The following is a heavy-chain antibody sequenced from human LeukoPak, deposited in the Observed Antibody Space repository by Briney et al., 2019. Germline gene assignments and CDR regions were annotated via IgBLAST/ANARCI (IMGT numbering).Heavy chain of an antibody. CDR2: ISSSSSYI. D-gene: IGHD6-19*01. CDR1: GFSFDNYA. Sequence: PGGSLRLSCAASGFSFDNYAMSWVRQAPGKGLEWVSSISSSSSYIYYADSVKGRFTISRDNAKNSLYLQMNSLRAEDTAVYYCARDGGSSGSDYWGQGTLVTVSS. V-gene: IGHV3-21*01. CDR3: ARDGGSSGSDY. J-gene: IGHJ4*02.